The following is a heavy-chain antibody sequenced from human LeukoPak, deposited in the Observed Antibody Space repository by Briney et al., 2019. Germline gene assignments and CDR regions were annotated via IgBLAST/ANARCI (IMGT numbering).Heavy chain of an antibody. CDR1: GYTFTSYY. V-gene: IGHV1-46*01. J-gene: IGHJ3*02. CDR3: ARTAGSSSQGDI. CDR2: INPSGSST. D-gene: IGHD2-2*01. Sequence: ASVKVSCKASGYTFTSYYMHWVRQSPGQGLEWMGIINPSGSSTSYAQDFQGRVTMTRDTSTSTVYMELSSLRSEDTAIYYCARTAGSSSQGDIRGQGTMVTVSS.